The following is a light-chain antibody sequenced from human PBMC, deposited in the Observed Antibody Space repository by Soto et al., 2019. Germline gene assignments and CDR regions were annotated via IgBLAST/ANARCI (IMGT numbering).Light chain of an antibody. J-gene: IGKJ5*01. Sequence: DIQMTQSSSTLSESVVASVTMTYQSSQSISGWLAWYQQTPGKAPKLLIYDASTLETGVPSRFSGSGSGTEFTLTISRLQSDDFATYYCQQHNGYAPITFGQGTRLDIK. V-gene: IGKV1-5*01. CDR1: QSISGW. CDR2: DAS. CDR3: QQHNGYAPIT.